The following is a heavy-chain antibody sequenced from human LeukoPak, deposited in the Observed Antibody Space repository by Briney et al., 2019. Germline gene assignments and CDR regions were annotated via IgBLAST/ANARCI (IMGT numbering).Heavy chain of an antibody. V-gene: IGHV3-7*01. CDR2: IKQDGSEK. J-gene: IGHJ4*02. CDR1: RFTFSSYW. D-gene: IGHD5-12*01. Sequence: GGSLRLSCAASRFTFSSYWMSWVRQAPGKGLEWVANIKQDGSEKYYVDSVKGRFTISRDNAKNSLYLQMNSLRAEDTAVYYCARCDIVATILAYWGQGTLVTVSS. CDR3: ARCDIVATILAY.